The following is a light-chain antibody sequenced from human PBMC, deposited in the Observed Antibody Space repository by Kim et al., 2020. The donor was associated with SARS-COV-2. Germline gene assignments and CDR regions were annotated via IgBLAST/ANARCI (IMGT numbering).Light chain of an antibody. CDR1: QSVSSSY. CDR3: QQYGSPWT. J-gene: IGKJ1*01. Sequence: LSPGERATLSCRASQSVSSSYLAWYQQKPGQAPRLLIYGTSSRATGIPDRFSGSGSGTDFTLTISRLEPEDFAVYYCQQYGSPWTFGQGTKVDIK. CDR2: GTS. V-gene: IGKV3-20*01.